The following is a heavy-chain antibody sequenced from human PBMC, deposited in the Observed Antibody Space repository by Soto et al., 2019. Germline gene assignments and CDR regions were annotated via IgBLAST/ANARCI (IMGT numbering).Heavy chain of an antibody. D-gene: IGHD6-13*01. J-gene: IGHJ4*02. CDR2: MNPNSGNT. CDR1: GYTFTSYD. CDR3: TRGLVIAAAGTGDFDY. Sequence: ASVKVSCKASGYTFTSYDINSVRQATGQGLEWMGWMNPNSGNTGYAQKFQGRVTMTRNTSISTAYMELSSLRSEDTAVYYCTRGLVIAAAGTGDFDYWGQGTLVTVSS. V-gene: IGHV1-8*01.